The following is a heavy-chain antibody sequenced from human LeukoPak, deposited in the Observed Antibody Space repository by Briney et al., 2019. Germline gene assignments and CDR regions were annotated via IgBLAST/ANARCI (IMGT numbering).Heavy chain of an antibody. CDR1: GYTFTTYT. Sequence: ASVKVSCKASGYTFTTYTMHWVRQAPGQRLEWMGWIHAGNGDTKYSQKFQGRITITRDTSASTAYMELSSLRSEGTAVYYCARNFDSSAYLFDYWGQGTLVTVSS. V-gene: IGHV1-3*01. D-gene: IGHD3-22*01. CDR3: ARNFDSSAYLFDY. J-gene: IGHJ4*02. CDR2: IHAGNGDT.